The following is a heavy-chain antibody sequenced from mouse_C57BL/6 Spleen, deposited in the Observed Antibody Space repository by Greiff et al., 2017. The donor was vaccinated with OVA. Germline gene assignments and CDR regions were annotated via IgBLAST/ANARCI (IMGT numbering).Heavy chain of an antibody. Sequence: VQLQQSGPELVKPGASVKISCKASGYTFTDYYMNWVKQSHGRSLEWIGDINPNNGGTSYNQKFKGKATLTVDKSSSTAYMELRSLTSEDSAVYYCANYGSSYVGDDWGQGTTLTVSS. CDR1: GYTFTDYY. J-gene: IGHJ2*01. D-gene: IGHD1-1*01. V-gene: IGHV1-26*01. CDR2: INPNNGGT. CDR3: ANYGSSYVGDD.